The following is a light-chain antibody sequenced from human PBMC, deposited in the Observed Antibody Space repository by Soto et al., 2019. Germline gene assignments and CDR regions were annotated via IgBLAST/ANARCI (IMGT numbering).Light chain of an antibody. Sequence: QSVLTQPPSVSGAPAQRVTISCTGSSSNIGAGYDVHWYQQLPGTAPKHLIYGNSNRPSGVPDRFSGSKSGTSASLAITGLQAEDEADYYCQSYDSSLSVVFGGGTKLTVL. CDR1: SSNIGAGYD. V-gene: IGLV1-40*01. CDR3: QSYDSSLSVV. J-gene: IGLJ2*01. CDR2: GNS.